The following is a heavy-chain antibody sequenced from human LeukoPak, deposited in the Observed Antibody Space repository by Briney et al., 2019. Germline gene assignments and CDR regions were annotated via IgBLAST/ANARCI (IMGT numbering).Heavy chain of an antibody. V-gene: IGHV4-39*01. Sequence: SETLSLTCTVSGGSISSSSYYWGWIRQPPGKGLEWIGSIYYSGSTCYNPSLKSRVTISVDTSKNQFSLKLSSVTAADTAVYYCARGGGFGELLRFYDYWGQGTLVTVSS. D-gene: IGHD3-10*01. CDR3: ARGGGFGELLRFYDY. J-gene: IGHJ4*02. CDR2: IYYSGST. CDR1: GGSISSSSYY.